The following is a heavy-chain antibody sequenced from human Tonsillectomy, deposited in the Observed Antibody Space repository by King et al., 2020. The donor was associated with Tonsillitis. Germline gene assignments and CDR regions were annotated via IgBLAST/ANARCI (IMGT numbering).Heavy chain of an antibody. CDR2: ISSRGSTI. Sequence: VQLVESGGGLVQPGGSVRLSCTASGFTFSSYEMNWVRQAPGNGLEWVSYISSRGSTIYYADSVKGRFTISRDKAKNSLYLQMNSLRAEDTAVYYCARDGDYYDSSGYFDYWGQGTLVTVSS. CDR1: GFTFSSYE. CDR3: ARDGDYYDSSGYFDY. J-gene: IGHJ4*02. V-gene: IGHV3-48*03. D-gene: IGHD3-22*01.